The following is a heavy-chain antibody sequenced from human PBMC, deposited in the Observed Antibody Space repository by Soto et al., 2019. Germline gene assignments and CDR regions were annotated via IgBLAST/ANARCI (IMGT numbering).Heavy chain of an antibody. CDR1: GFTFSSYS. CDR2: ISSSSSYI. D-gene: IGHD2-2*01. J-gene: IGHJ3*02. Sequence: GGSLRLSCAASGFTFSSYSMNWVRQAPGKGLEWVSSISSSSSYIYYADSVKGRFTISRDNAKNSLYLQMNSLRAEDTAVYYCARDGSYEDGTYCSSTGCGIDIWGQGTMVTVSS. CDR3: ARDGSYEDGTYCSSTGCGIDI. V-gene: IGHV3-21*01.